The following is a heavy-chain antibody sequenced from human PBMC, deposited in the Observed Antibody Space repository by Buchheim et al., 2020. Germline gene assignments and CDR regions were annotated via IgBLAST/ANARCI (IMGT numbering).Heavy chain of an antibody. CDR2: ILHSGGA. V-gene: IGHV4-30-4*01. Sequence: QVQLQESGPGLVKPSQTLSLTCPVSGGSFCSXVYFWSWLRQPPGKGLEWIGYILHSGGAYYNPSVRTRXSIAEDASTNQFSLRLRSVTAADTAVYYCARASRDGYNFFDYWGQGTL. CDR3: ARASRDGYNFFDY. D-gene: IGHD5-24*01. J-gene: IGHJ4*02. CDR1: GGSFCSXVYF.